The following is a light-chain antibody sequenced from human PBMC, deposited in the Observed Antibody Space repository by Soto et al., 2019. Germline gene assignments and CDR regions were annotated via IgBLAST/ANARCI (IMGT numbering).Light chain of an antibody. J-gene: IGKJ1*01. Sequence: DIPMTQSPSSLSASVGDRVTITCRASQSIRTYLNWYQHRTGRAPNLMIYAASSLQSGVPSRFNDSGYGTDLTLTISRLQPEDFATYFFQQSYSTPHTFGQGNKVEIK. CDR2: AAS. V-gene: IGKV1-39*01. CDR1: QSIRTY. CDR3: QQSYSTPHT.